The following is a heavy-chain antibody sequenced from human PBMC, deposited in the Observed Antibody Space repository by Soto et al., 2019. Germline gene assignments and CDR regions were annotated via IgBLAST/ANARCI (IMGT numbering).Heavy chain of an antibody. D-gene: IGHD4-17*01. J-gene: IGHJ6*02. CDR1: GFTFDDYA. Sequence: GGSLRLSCAASGFTFDDYAMHWVRQAPGKGLEWVSGISWNSGSIGYADSVKGRFTISRDNAKNSLYLQMNSLRAEDTALYYCAKDNPERDYGDYDYYYYYGMDVWGQGTTVTVSS. CDR2: ISWNSGSI. CDR3: AKDNPERDYGDYDYYYYYGMDV. V-gene: IGHV3-9*01.